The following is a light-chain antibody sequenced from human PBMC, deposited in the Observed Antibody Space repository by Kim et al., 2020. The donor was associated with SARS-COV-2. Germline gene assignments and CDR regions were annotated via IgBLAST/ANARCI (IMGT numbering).Light chain of an antibody. CDR1: QSVSSSY. V-gene: IGKV3-20*01. CDR3: QQYGSSPPYS. CDR2: DAS. Sequence: SPGERASLYCRASQSVSSSYLAWYQQKPGQAPRLLIYDASSRATGIPDRFSGSGSGTDFTLTISRLEPEDFAVYYCQQYGSSPPYSFGQGTKLEI. J-gene: IGKJ2*03.